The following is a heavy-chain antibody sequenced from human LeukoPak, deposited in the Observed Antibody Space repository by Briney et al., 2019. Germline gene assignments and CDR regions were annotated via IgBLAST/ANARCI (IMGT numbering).Heavy chain of an antibody. CDR3: ARDMGSGSYYSTWGYYYYYMDV. J-gene: IGHJ6*03. V-gene: IGHV1-69*13. CDR2: IIPIFGTA. CDR1: GGTFSSYA. D-gene: IGHD3-10*01. Sequence: GASVKVSCKASGGTFSSYAISWVRQAPGQGLEWMGGIIPIFGTANYAQKFQGRVTITADESTSTAYMELSSLRSEDTAVYYCARDMGSGSYYSTWGYYYYYMDVWGKGTTVTVSS.